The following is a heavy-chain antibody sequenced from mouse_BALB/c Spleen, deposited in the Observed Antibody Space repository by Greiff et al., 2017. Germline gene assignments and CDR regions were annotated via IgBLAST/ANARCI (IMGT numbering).Heavy chain of an antibody. CDR3: ASDYYGYGKAY. V-gene: IGHV14-3*02. J-gene: IGHJ3*01. CDR2: IDPANGNT. CDR1: GFNIKDTY. Sequence: VQLKQSGAELVKPGASVKLSCTASGFNIKDTYMHWVKQRPEQGLEWIGRIDPANGNTKYDPKFQGKATITADTSSNTAYLQLSSLTSEDTAVYYCASDYYGYGKAYWGQGTLVTVSA. D-gene: IGHD1-2*01.